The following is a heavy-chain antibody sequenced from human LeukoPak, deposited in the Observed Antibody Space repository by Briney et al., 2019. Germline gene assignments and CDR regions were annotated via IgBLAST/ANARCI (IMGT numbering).Heavy chain of an antibody. Sequence: SGGSLRLSCAASGFTFSNYAMSWVRQAPGKGLEWVSAISGSGGSTFYPGSVKGRFTISRDNSKNTLYLEMNSLRAEDTAVYYCAKVRDSSGWGTLFGYWGQGTLVTVSS. CDR1: GFTFSNYA. CDR2: ISGSGGST. CDR3: AKVRDSSGWGTLFGY. J-gene: IGHJ4*02. V-gene: IGHV3-23*01. D-gene: IGHD6-19*01.